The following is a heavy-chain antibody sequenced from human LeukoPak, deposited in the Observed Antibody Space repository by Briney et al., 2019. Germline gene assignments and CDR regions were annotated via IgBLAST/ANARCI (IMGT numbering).Heavy chain of an antibody. CDR1: GFTVSSNS. CDR3: ARDGWQLPRVYYMDV. V-gene: IGHV3-66*03. Sequence: PGGSLRLSCTVSGFTVSSNSMSWVRQAPGKGLEWVSFIYSDNTHYSDSVKGRFTISRDNSKNTLYLQMNSLRAEDTAVYYCARDGWQLPRVYYMDVWGKGTTVTVSS. CDR2: IYSDNT. J-gene: IGHJ6*03. D-gene: IGHD4-23*01.